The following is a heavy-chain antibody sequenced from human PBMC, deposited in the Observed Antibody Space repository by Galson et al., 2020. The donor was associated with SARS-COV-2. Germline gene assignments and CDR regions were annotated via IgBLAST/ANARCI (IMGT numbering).Heavy chain of an antibody. V-gene: IGHV3-11*04. Sequence: GGSLRLSCAASGFILSDYYMSWVRQAPGKGLEWVSYISTSGSTTYYGDSVKGRSTISRDNAKNTLSLEMNNLRADDTGVYYCVRDAHCSGGTCYYFYMDVWGKGTTVTVSS. D-gene: IGHD2-15*01. CDR1: GFILSDYY. CDR2: ISTSGSTT. J-gene: IGHJ6*03. CDR3: VRDAHCSGGTCYYFYMDV.